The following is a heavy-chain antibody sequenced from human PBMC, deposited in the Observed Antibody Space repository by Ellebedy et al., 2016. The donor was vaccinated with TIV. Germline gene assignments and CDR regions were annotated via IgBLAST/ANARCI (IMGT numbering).Heavy chain of an antibody. CDR2: IYHSGKT. V-gene: IGHV4-30-2*01. D-gene: IGHD3-22*01. Sequence: SETLSLTXAVSGVSISSGGYSWSWIRQPPGKGLEWIGYIYHSGKTYYNPSLKSRVTISVDRPKNQFSVRLNSVTAADTAVYYCARVRNYYDSSGYYWPYNWFDPWGQGTLVTVSS. CDR1: GVSISSGGYS. CDR3: ARVRNYYDSSGYYWPYNWFDP. J-gene: IGHJ5*02.